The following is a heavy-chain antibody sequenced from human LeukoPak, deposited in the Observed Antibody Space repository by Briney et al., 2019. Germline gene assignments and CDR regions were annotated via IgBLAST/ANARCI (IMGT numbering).Heavy chain of an antibody. CDR3: ARDNNWGSTHY. J-gene: IGHJ4*02. CDR2: ISYDGSNK. Sequence: PGGSLRLSCAASGFTFSSYVMHWVRQAPGKGLEWVAVISYDGSNKYYADSVKGRFTVSRDNTKNTLYLQMNSLRAEDTAVYYCARDNNWGSTHYWGQGTLVTVSS. CDR1: GFTFSSYV. V-gene: IGHV3-30-3*01. D-gene: IGHD7-27*01.